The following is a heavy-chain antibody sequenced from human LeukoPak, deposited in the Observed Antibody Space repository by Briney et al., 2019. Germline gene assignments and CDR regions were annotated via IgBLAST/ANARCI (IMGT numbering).Heavy chain of an antibody. D-gene: IGHD1-26*01. CDR2: IYYSGST. CDR1: GGSISNGAHY. J-gene: IGHJ4*02. V-gene: IGHV4-30-4*08. Sequence: TSETLSLTCTFSGGSISNGAHYWSWIRQPPGKGLEWIGYIYYSGSTYYNPSLKSRVTISVDTSKNQFSLKLSSVTAADTAVYYCARVNSGSYRFDYWGQGTLVTVSS. CDR3: ARVNSGSYRFDY.